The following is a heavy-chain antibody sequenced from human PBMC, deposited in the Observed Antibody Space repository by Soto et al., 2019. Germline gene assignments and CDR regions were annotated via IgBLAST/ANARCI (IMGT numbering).Heavy chain of an antibody. CDR2: ISYDGSNK. J-gene: IGHJ4*02. CDR3: ARAVAGDFDY. Sequence: GGSLRLSCAASGFTFSSYGMHWVRQAPGKGLEWVAVISYDGSNKYYADSVKGRFTISRDNSKNTLYLQMNSLRAEDTAVYYCARAVAGDFDYWGQGTLVTVSS. V-gene: IGHV3-30*03. CDR1: GFTFSSYG. D-gene: IGHD6-19*01.